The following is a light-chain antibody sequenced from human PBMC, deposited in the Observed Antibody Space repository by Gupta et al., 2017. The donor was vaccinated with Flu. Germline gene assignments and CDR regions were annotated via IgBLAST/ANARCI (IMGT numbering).Light chain of an antibody. V-gene: IGKV1-39*01. CDR2: SAS. CDR3: EQSYITPLT. Sequence: DILMTQSPSSLSASVGDSVTITCRPSQYISNFLTWYQMKPGRAPKLLIYSASNLQSGVPGRFSGSRSGTDFFLTISSLQTEDFATYYCEQSYITPLTFGGGTTVEI. CDR1: QYISNF. J-gene: IGKJ4*01.